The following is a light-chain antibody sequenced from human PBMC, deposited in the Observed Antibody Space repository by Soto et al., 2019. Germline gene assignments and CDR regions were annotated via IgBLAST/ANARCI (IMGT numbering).Light chain of an antibody. CDR3: QQYNNWPPWT. Sequence: EIVMTQSPATLSVSPGDRATLSCRASQSVSSDLAWYQQKPGQAPRLLIYGATTRATDIPARFSGSGSGTEFTLTISRLQAEDFAVYYCQQYNNWPPWTFGQGTKVE. V-gene: IGKV3-15*01. CDR2: GAT. J-gene: IGKJ1*01. CDR1: QSVSSD.